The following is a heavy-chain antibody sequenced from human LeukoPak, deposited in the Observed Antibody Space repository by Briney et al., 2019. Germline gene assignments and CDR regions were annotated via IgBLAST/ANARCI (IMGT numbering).Heavy chain of an antibody. V-gene: IGHV3-30-3*01. D-gene: IGHD4-17*01. Sequence: GGSLRLSCAASGFTFSNYAMHWVRQAPGKGLEWVAVISYDGSNKYYADSVKGRFTISRDNSKNTLYLQMNSLRAEGTAVYYCAREMELTTVTRFSGFEAFDIWGQGTMVTVSS. CDR2: ISYDGSNK. J-gene: IGHJ3*02. CDR1: GFTFSNYA. CDR3: AREMELTTVTRFSGFEAFDI.